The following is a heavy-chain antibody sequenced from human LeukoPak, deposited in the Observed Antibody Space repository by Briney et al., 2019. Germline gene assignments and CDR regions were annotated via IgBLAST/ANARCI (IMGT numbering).Heavy chain of an antibody. CDR1: GFTFTTFW. CDR3: AKADLVGYDSSGYSRGPWDY. CDR2: ISNDGSST. J-gene: IGHJ4*02. Sequence: GGSLRLSCATSGFTFTTFWMHWVRQAPGKGLVWVSRISNDGSSTNYADSVKGRFTISRDNAKNTLYLQMNSLRAEDTAVYYCAKADLVGYDSSGYSRGPWDYWGQGTLVTVSS. D-gene: IGHD3-22*01. V-gene: IGHV3-74*01.